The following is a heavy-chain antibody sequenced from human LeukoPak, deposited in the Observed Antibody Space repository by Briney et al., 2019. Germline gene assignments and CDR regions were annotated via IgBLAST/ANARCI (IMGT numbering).Heavy chain of an antibody. CDR2: MNPNSGNT. CDR1: GYTFTSYD. J-gene: IGHJ3*02. Sequence: ASVKVSCKASGYTFTSYDINWVRQATGQGLEWMGWMNPNSGNTGYAQKFQGRVTMTRNTSISTAYMELSSLRSEDTAVYYCARAMSASWGAFDIWGQGTKVTVSS. V-gene: IGHV1-8*01. D-gene: IGHD6-13*01. CDR3: ARAMSASWGAFDI.